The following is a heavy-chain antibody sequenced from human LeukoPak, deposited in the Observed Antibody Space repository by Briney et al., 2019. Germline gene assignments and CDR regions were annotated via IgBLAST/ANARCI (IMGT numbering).Heavy chain of an antibody. CDR2: IKSKADGGTT. CDR1: GFTFSSAW. CDR3: TTDPFMLDVYHFHY. D-gene: IGHD5/OR15-5a*01. Sequence: GGSLRLSCAASGFTFSSAWMTWVRQAPGKGLEWVGHIKSKADGGTTDYAAPAKGRFTISRDDSKNTLSLQMNSLKYEDTAVYYCTTDPFMLDVYHFHYWGQGTLVTVSS. J-gene: IGHJ4*02. V-gene: IGHV3-15*01.